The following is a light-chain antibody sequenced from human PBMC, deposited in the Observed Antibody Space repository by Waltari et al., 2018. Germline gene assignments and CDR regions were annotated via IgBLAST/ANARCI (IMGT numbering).Light chain of an antibody. CDR2: DNN. CDR1: SSNIGGNK. CDR3: AAWDDSLNSYV. Sequence: QSVLTQPPSVSGTPGQRVTISCSGRSSNIGGNKVNWYQQLPGTAPKLLIYDNNQRPSGVPDRFSGSKSGTSASLASSGLQSEDEAEYHCAAWDDSLNSYVFATGTRVTVL. V-gene: IGLV1-44*01. J-gene: IGLJ1*01.